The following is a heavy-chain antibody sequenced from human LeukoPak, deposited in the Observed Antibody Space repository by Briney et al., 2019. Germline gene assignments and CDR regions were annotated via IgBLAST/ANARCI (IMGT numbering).Heavy chain of an antibody. J-gene: IGHJ4*02. CDR1: GYTFTSYG. D-gene: IGHD3-22*01. V-gene: IGHV1-18*01. Sequence: ASVKVSCKASGYTFTSYGISWVRQAPGQGLEWMGWISAYNGNTNYAQKLQGRVTMTTDTSTSTAYMELRSLRSDDTAVYYCARDFGFDDSSGYYTDYWGQGTLVTVSS. CDR2: ISAYNGNT. CDR3: ARDFGFDDSSGYYTDY.